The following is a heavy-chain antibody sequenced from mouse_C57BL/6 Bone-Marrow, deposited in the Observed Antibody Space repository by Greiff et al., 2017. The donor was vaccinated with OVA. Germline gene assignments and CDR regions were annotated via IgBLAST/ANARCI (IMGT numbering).Heavy chain of an antibody. Sequence: EVKLQESGPGLVKPSQSLSLTCSVTGYSITSGYYWNWIRQFPGNKLEWMGYISYDGSNNYNPSLKNRISITRDTSKNQFFLKLNSVTTEDTATYYCARVRDYDAYYAMDYWGQGTSVTVSS. V-gene: IGHV3-6*01. J-gene: IGHJ4*01. CDR1: GYSITSGYY. CDR3: ARVRDYDAYYAMDY. CDR2: ISYDGSN. D-gene: IGHD2-4*01.